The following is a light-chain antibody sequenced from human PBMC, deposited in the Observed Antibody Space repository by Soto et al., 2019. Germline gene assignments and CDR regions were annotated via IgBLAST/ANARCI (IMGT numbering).Light chain of an antibody. Sequence: IQMTQSPSTLSASVGDRVTITCRASQNINDWLAWYQQKPGKAPNLLIYDASTLESGVPSRFSGSGSGTEFTLTISSLQPADFAPYYCQQYDTFSRFTFGPGTKVDLK. V-gene: IGKV1-5*01. CDR3: QQYDTFSRFT. J-gene: IGKJ3*01. CDR1: QNINDW. CDR2: DAS.